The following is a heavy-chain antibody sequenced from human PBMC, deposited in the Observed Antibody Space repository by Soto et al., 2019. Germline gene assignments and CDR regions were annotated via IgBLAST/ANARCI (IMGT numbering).Heavy chain of an antibody. D-gene: IGHD6-13*01. CDR1: RFTFCSSG. CDR3: ARDQKAAAFDY. J-gene: IGHJ4*02. CDR2: IKQEGNEK. V-gene: IGHV3-7*03. Sequence: GSLRLSGAACRFTFCSSGMSLVLKAPGKGLEWVANIKQEGNEKYYVDSVKGRFTISRDNAKNSLYLQMNSLRAEDTAVYYCARDQKAAAFDYWGQGALV.